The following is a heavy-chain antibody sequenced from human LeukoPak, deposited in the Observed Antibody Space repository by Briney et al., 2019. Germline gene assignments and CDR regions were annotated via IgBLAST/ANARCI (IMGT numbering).Heavy chain of an antibody. CDR1: GFTFNSYA. J-gene: IGHJ3*02. Sequence: GRSLRLSCAASGFTFNSYAMHWVRQAPGKGLEWVAVISYDGSNKYYADSVKGRFTISRDNSKHTLYLQMNSLRAEDTAVYYCARRGITVIVGDAFDIWGQGTMVTVSS. CDR3: ARRGITVIVGDAFDI. CDR2: ISYDGSNK. D-gene: IGHD3-22*01. V-gene: IGHV3-30-3*01.